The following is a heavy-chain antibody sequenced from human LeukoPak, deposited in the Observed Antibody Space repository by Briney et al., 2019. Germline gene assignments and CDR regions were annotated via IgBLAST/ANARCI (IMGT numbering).Heavy chain of an antibody. CDR3: VREVVTHDLYMDV. J-gene: IGHJ6*03. CDR1: GDSISNNDYY. D-gene: IGHD3-22*01. CDR2: LSSGGNT. Sequence: SETLSLTCSVSGDSISNNDYYWDWIRQPPGKGLEWVASLSSGGNTYHNPSLKSRLTISLDTSKNQISLNLKSVTAADTAVYYCVREVVTHDLYMDVWGKGTTVTVSS. V-gene: IGHV4-39*07.